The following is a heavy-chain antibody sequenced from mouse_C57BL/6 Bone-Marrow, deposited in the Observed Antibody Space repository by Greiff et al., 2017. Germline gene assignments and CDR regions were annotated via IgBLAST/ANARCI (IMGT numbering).Heavy chain of an antibody. CDR2: INPSNGGT. D-gene: IGHD1-1*01. Sequence: QVQLQQPGTELVKPGASVKLSCKASGYTFTSYWMHWVKQGPGQGLEWIGNINPSNGGTNYNETFKSKATMTVDKSTSTAYMQLSSLTSEDSAVYNFARGRITTVVDPPDYWSQGTSVTGSS. CDR3: ARGRITTVVDPPDY. V-gene: IGHV1-53*01. J-gene: IGHJ4*01. CDR1: GYTFTSYW.